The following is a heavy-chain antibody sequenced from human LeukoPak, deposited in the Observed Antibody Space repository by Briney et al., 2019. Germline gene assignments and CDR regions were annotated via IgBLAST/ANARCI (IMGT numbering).Heavy chain of an antibody. V-gene: IGHV1-69*04. J-gene: IGHJ5*02. D-gene: IGHD2-15*01. CDR3: ARDSPPKEYCSGGSCYSLGWFDP. CDR1: GGTFSSYA. CDR2: IIPILGIA. Sequence: SVKASCKASGGTFSSYAISWVRQAPGQGLEWMGRIIPILGIANYAQKFQGRVTITADKSTSTAYMELSSLRSEDTAVYYCARDSPPKEYCSGGSCYSLGWFDPWGQGTLVTVSS.